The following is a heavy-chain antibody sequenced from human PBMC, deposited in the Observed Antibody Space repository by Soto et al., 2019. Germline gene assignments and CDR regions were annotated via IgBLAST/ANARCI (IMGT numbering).Heavy chain of an antibody. CDR1: GFSLSTSGVG. CDR3: AHNIVVFDY. J-gene: IGHJ4*02. V-gene: IGHV2-5*02. CDR2: IYWDDDK. Sequence: QITLKESGPTLVKPTQTLTLTCTFSGFSLSTSGVGVGWIRQPPGKALEWLALIYWDDDKRYSPSLKSRLTXXKDTSKNQVVLRMTNMDPVDTATYYCAHNIVVFDYWGPGTLVTVSS. D-gene: IGHD2-15*01.